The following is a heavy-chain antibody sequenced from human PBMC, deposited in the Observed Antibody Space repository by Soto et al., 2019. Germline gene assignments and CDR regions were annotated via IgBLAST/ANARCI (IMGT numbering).Heavy chain of an antibody. D-gene: IGHD5-18*01. V-gene: IGHV4-34*01. Sequence: SETLSLTCAVYGGSFSGYYWSWIRQPPGKGLEWIGEINHSVSTNYNPSLKSRVTISVDTSKNQFSLKLSSVTAADTAVYYCARGISYGLSRLDHWGQGTLVTVSS. J-gene: IGHJ4*02. CDR3: ARGISYGLSRLDH. CDR1: GGSFSGYY. CDR2: INHSVST.